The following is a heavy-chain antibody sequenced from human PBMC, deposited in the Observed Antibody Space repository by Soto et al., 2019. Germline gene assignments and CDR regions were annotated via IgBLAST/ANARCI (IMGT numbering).Heavy chain of an antibody. CDR2: ISSSSSTI. V-gene: IGHV3-48*02. J-gene: IGHJ4*02. D-gene: IGHD2-2*01. Sequence: EVQLVESGGGLVQPGGSLRLSCAASGFTFSSYSMNWVRQAQGKGLEWVSYISSSSSTIYYADSVKGRFTISRDNAKNSLYLQMNSLRDEDTAVYYCARERRYCSSTSCYLFDYWGQGTLVTVSS. CDR3: ARERRYCSSTSCYLFDY. CDR1: GFTFSSYS.